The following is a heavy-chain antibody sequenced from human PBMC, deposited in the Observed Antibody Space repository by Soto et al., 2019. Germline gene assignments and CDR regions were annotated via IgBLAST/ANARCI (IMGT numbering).Heavy chain of an antibody. D-gene: IGHD3-3*01. CDR2: INTDGSST. V-gene: IGHV3-74*01. J-gene: IGHJ6*02. CDR3: ARAGRGDFSYYYGMDV. Sequence: GGSLRLSCAASGFTFSSYWMHWVRQAPGKGLVWVSRINTDGSSTSYADSVKGRFTISRDNAKNTLYLQMNSLRAEDTAVYYCARAGRGDFSYYYGMDVWGQGTTVTVSS. CDR1: GFTFSSYW.